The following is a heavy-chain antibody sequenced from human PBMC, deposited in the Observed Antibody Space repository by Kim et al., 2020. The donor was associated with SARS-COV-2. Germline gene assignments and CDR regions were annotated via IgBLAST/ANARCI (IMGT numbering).Heavy chain of an antibody. J-gene: IGHJ5*02. Sequence: SETLSLTCTVSGGSISSGGYYWSWIRQHPGKGLEWIGYIYYSGSTYYNPSLKSRVTISVDTSKNQFSLKLSSVTAADTAVYYCASTPQSYYYGSGSYPPRYNWFDPWDQGTLVTVSS. CDR3: ASTPQSYYYGSGSYPPRYNWFDP. CDR1: GGSISSGGYY. CDR2: IYYSGST. V-gene: IGHV4-31*03. D-gene: IGHD3-10*01.